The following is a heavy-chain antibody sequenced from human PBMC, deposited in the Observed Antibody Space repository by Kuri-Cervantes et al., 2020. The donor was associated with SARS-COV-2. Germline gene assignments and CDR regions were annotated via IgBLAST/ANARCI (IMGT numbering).Heavy chain of an antibody. Sequence: SVKVSCKASGYALTDYYIHWVRQAPGQGLEWMGWLNPNTGGTNYAQKFQGWVTMTRDTSLTTAYMELTRLTSDDSAVYFCARGEAARGLMVVFKWRGAGPLHFWGQGTLVTVSS. V-gene: IGHV1-2*04. CDR3: ARGEAARGLMVVFKWRGAGPLHF. J-gene: IGHJ4*02. D-gene: IGHD3-10*01. CDR2: LNPNTGGT. CDR1: GYALTDYY.